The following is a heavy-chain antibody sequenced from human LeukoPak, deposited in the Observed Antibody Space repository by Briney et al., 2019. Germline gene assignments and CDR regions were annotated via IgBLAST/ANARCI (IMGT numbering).Heavy chain of an antibody. J-gene: IGHJ5*02. CDR1: GGSISSSSYY. D-gene: IGHD6-13*01. V-gene: IGHV4-39*01. CDR2: IYYSGST. Sequence: PSETLSLTCTVSGGSISSSSYYWGWIRQPPGKGLEWIGSIYYSGSTYYNPSLKSRVTISVDTSKNQFSLKLSSVTAADTAVYYCARPPHSSSSWFDPWGQGTLVTVSS. CDR3: ARPPHSSSSWFDP.